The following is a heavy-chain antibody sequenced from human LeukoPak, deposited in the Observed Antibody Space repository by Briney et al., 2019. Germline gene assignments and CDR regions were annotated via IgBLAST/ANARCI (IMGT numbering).Heavy chain of an antibody. CDR3: ARQEYYYDSSGDFDY. CDR2: TYYSGST. CDR1: GGSISSSSYY. V-gene: IGHV4-39*01. D-gene: IGHD3-22*01. Sequence: SETLSLTCTVSGGSISSSSYYWGWIRQPPGKGLEWIGSTYYSGSTYYNPSLKSRVTISVDTSKNQFSLKLSSVTAADTAVYYCARQEYYYDSSGDFDYWGQGTLVTVSS. J-gene: IGHJ4*02.